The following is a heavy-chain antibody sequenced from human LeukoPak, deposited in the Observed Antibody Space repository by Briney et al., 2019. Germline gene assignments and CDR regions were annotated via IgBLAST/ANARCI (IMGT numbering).Heavy chain of an antibody. CDR2: ISGSGTAT. CDR3: AKECSGSLKYFDY. V-gene: IGHV3-23*01. D-gene: IGHD6-13*01. Sequence: GGSLRPSCAASGFTFSSYAMSWVRQAPGKGLEWVSVISGSGTATAYADSVKGRFTISRDNSKNTLYLQINSLRAEDTAIYFCAKECSGSLKYFDYWGLGTLVTVSS. J-gene: IGHJ4*01. CDR1: GFTFSSYA.